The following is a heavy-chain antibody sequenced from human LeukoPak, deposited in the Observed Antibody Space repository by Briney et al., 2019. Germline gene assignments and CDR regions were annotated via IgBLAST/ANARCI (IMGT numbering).Heavy chain of an antibody. CDR2: ISYDGSNK. J-gene: IGHJ6*02. Sequence: SLRLSCAASGFTFSSYAMHWVRQAPGKGLEWVAVISYDGSNKYYADSVKGRFTISRDNSKNTLYLQMNSLRAEDTAVYYCAKWASWEPGPRGGMDVWGQGTTVTVSS. CDR3: AKWASWEPGPRGGMDV. D-gene: IGHD1-26*01. CDR1: GFTFSSYA. V-gene: IGHV3-30*18.